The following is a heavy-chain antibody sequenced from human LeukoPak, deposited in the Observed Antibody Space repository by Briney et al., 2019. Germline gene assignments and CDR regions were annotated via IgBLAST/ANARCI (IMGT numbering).Heavy chain of an antibody. D-gene: IGHD1/OR15-1a*01. CDR2: IYYSGST. V-gene: IGHV4-59*12. CDR1: GDSIPGDY. CDR3: AREWNRDWFDP. Sequence: PSETLSLTCTVSGDSIPGDYWTWIRQPPGKGLEWIGYIYYSGSTYYNPSLKSRVTISVDTSKNQFSLKLSSVTAADTAVYYCAREWNRDWFDPWGQGTLVTVSS. J-gene: IGHJ5*02.